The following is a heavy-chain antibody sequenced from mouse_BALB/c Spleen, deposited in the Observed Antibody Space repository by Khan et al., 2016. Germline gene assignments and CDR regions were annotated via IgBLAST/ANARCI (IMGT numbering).Heavy chain of an antibody. D-gene: IGHD2-10*02. CDR2: INTYTGEP. Sequence: QIQLVQSGPELKKPGETVKISCKASGYTFTNYGMNWVKQAPGKGLKWMGWINTYTGEPTYADDFKGRFAFSLDTSASTAYLQINNLKNEDMATYVCARGYGNYLYYYAMDYWGQGTSVTVS. CDR1: GYTFTNYG. J-gene: IGHJ4*01. CDR3: ARGYGNYLYYYAMDY. V-gene: IGHV9-1*02.